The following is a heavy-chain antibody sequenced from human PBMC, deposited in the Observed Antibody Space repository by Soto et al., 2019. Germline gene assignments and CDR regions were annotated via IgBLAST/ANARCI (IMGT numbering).Heavy chain of an antibody. CDR2: ISYDGNNK. Sequence: QVQLVESGGGVVQPGRSLRLSCAASGFTFSSYAMYWVRQAPGKGLEWVAVISYDGNNKYYADSVKGRFTISRDNSKNTRYLQMNRLRAEDTAVYYCGRAGCEGGGCYPLVGLRYGMDVWGQGTTVTVSS. J-gene: IGHJ6*02. CDR1: GFTFSSYA. V-gene: IGHV3-30-3*01. D-gene: IGHD2-15*01. CDR3: GRAGCEGGGCYPLVGLRYGMDV.